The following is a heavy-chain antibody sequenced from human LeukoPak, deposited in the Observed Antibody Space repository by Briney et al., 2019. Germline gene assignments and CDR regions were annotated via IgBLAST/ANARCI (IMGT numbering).Heavy chain of an antibody. CDR1: GLTVGSSY. V-gene: IGHV3-53*01. CDR2: IYSGGST. CDR3: ARLSGSYYEADY. J-gene: IGHJ4*02. D-gene: IGHD1-26*01. Sequence: TGGSLRLSCAASGLTVGSSYMGWVRQAPGKGLEWVSVIYSGGSTYYADSMKGRFTLSRDNSKNTLYLQMNSLRAEDTAVYYCARLSGSYYEADYWGQETLVTVSS.